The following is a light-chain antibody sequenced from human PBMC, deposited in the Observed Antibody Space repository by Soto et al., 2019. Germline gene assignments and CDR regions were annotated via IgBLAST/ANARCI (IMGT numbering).Light chain of an antibody. Sequence: EIVMTQSPATLSVSPGERATLSCRASRSVRSILAWYQQTPGQAPRLLIYAASTRATGIPDRFRGSGSGTEFTLTITSLQSEDFASYYCQQYDDWPRTFGQGTKVEIK. CDR3: QQYDDWPRT. CDR1: RSVRSI. J-gene: IGKJ1*01. V-gene: IGKV3-15*01. CDR2: AAS.